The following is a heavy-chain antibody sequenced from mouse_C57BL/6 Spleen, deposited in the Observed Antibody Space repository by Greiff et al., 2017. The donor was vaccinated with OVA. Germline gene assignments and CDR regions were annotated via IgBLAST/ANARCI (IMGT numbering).Heavy chain of an antibody. CDR1: GFNIKNTY. J-gene: IGHJ4*01. V-gene: IGHV14-3*01. CDR2: IDPANGNT. CDR3: ARDYYGSSPPYYAMDY. D-gene: IGHD1-1*01. Sequence: EVQLQQSVAELVRPGASVKLSCTASGFNIKNTYMHWVKQRPEQGLEWIGRIDPANGNTKYAPKFQGKATITADTSSNTAYLQLSSLTSEDTAIYYCARDYYGSSPPYYAMDYWGQGTSVTVSS.